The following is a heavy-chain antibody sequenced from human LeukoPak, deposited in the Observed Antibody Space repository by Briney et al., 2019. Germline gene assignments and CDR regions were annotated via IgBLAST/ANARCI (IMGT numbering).Heavy chain of an antibody. J-gene: IGHJ4*02. V-gene: IGHV1-18*01. CDR3: ARDRAMAGCFDY. CDR2: ISAYNGNT. CDR1: GYTFTSYG. Sequence: SVKVSCKASGYTFTSYGISWARQAPGQGLEWMGWISAYNGNTNYAQKLQGRVTMTTDTSTSTAYMELRSLRSDDTAVYYCARDRAMAGCFDYWGQGTLVTVSS. D-gene: IGHD6-19*01.